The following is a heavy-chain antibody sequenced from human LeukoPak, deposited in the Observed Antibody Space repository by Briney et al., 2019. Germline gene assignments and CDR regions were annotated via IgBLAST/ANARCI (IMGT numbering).Heavy chain of an antibody. V-gene: IGHV4-4*02. J-gene: IGHJ4*02. Sequence: AETLSLTCAVSGGSISSSNWWSWVRQPPGKGLEWIGEIYHSGSTNYNPSLKSRVTISVDTSKNQFSLKLSSVTAADTAIYYCARSYYDFWSGYYSYWSDWGQGTLVTVSS. CDR1: GGSISSSNW. CDR3: ARSYYDFWSGYYSYWSD. D-gene: IGHD3-3*01. CDR2: IYHSGST.